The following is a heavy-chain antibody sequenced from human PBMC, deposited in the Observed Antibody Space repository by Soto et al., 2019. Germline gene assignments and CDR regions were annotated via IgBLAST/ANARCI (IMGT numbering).Heavy chain of an antibody. D-gene: IGHD2-15*01. CDR3: ARNKEELYCSGGSCYIRYYYYYGMDV. Sequence: EVQLVASGGGLVQPGGSLRLSCAASGFTFSSYWMSWVRQAPGNGLEWVANIKQDGSEKYYVDSVKGRFTISRDNAKNSLYLQMNSLRAEDTAVYYCARNKEELYCSGGSCYIRYYYYYGMDVWGQGTTVTVSS. J-gene: IGHJ6*02. CDR2: IKQDGSEK. CDR1: GFTFSSYW. V-gene: IGHV3-7*03.